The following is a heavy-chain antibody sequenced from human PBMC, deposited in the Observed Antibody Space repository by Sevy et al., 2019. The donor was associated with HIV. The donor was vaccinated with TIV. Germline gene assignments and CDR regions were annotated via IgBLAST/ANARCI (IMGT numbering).Heavy chain of an antibody. J-gene: IGHJ4*02. V-gene: IGHV3-48*03. D-gene: IGHD4-17*01. Sequence: GGSLRLSCAASGFTFSSYEMSWGRQAPGKGLEWVSYISNSGTTIYYSHSVKGRFTISRDNARNSLYLQMNSLRAEDTAIYYCARDLPPSATTVAHFDCWGQGTLVTVSS. CDR1: GFTFSSYE. CDR3: ARDLPPSATTVAHFDC. CDR2: ISNSGTTI.